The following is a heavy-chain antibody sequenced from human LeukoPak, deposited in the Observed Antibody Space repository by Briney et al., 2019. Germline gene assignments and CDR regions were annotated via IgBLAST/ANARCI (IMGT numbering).Heavy chain of an antibody. D-gene: IGHD3-22*01. Sequence: GGSLRLSCAASGFTFSSYAMSWVRQAPGKGLEWVSSLSGSGSSTYYADSVKGRFTISRDNAKNSLYLQMNSLRAEDTALYYCARIDTYYYDSSGYYSAFDIWGQGTIVTVSS. J-gene: IGHJ3*02. CDR3: ARIDTYYYDSSGYYSAFDI. CDR2: LSGSGSST. CDR1: GFTFSSYA. V-gene: IGHV3-23*01.